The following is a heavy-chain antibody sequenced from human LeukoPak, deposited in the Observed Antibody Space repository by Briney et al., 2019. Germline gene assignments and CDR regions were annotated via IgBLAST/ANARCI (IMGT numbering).Heavy chain of an antibody. D-gene: IGHD1-26*01. J-gene: IGHJ4*02. V-gene: IGHV3-48*02. CDR1: GFTFSSYN. Sequence: WESLRLTCAASGFTFSSYNRSWVRHAPGKGREEGSYISTSSGTINYADSVKGRFTISRDNAKNSLYLKMDSLSDADTAGYFCARERPVGATPFDFLGQGTLVTVSS. CDR2: ISTSSGTI. CDR3: ARERPVGATPFDF.